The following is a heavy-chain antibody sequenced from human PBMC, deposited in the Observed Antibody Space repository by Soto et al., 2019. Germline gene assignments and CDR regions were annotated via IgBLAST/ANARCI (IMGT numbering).Heavy chain of an antibody. Sequence: ASETLSLTCAVSGGSISSGGYSWSWIRQPPGKGLEWIGYIYHSGSTYYNPSLKSRVTISVDRSKNQFSLKLSSVTAADTAVYYCAREGHASSCYLYFDYCGQGSLVTVSS. CDR3: AREGHASSCYLYFDY. CDR2: IYHSGST. D-gene: IGHD3-22*01. J-gene: IGHJ4*02. CDR1: GGSISSGGYS. V-gene: IGHV4-30-2*01.